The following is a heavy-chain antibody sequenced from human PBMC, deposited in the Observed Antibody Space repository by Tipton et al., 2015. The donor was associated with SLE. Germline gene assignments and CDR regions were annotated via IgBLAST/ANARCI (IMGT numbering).Heavy chain of an antibody. J-gene: IGHJ3*02. V-gene: IGHV4-39*07. CDR3: AGDYGFGYSYGYDAFDI. Sequence: TLSLTCTVSGCSLSSSSYYWGWIRQPPGKGLEWIGRIYNSGSTNYKPSLKGRVTQSVDTSKNQFSLKLSSVTAADTAVYYCAGDYGFGYSYGYDAFDIWGQGTMVTVSS. CDR2: IYNSGST. CDR1: GCSLSSSSYY. D-gene: IGHD5-18*01.